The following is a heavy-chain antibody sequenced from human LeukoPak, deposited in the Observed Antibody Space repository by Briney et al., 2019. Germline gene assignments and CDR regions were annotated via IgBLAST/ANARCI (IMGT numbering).Heavy chain of an antibody. CDR1: GFTFSDSW. Sequence: GGSLRLSCGTSGFTFSDSWMSWFRQAPGQGLEWVASIKDDGSDKYYLDSVRGRFTISRDNAEDSLYLQLDDQRAEDTAVFYCARHLLRGQNFDYWGQGTLVTVSS. CDR3: ARHLLRGQNFDY. J-gene: IGHJ4*02. V-gene: IGHV3-7*01. CDR2: IKDDGSDK.